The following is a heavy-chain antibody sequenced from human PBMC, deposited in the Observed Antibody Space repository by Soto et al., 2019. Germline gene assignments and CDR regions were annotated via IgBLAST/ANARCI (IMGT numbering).Heavy chain of an antibody. CDR1: GFTFSTYT. V-gene: IGHV3-48*04. CDR3: ARGKSIFYGMDV. Sequence: GGSLRLSCAASGFTFSTYTMHWVRQAPGKGLEWVSYISSSSSTIYYADSVKGRFTISRDNAKNSLFLQMNSLRAEDTAVYYCARGKSIFYGMDVWGQGTTVTVSS. J-gene: IGHJ6*02. CDR2: ISSSSSTI. D-gene: IGHD2-15*01.